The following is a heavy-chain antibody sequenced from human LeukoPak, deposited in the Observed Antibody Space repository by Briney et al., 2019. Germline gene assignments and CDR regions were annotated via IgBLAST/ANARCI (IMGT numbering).Heavy chain of an antibody. CDR3: ARAVVVAATGWFDP. Sequence: PSQTLSLTCTVSGGSISSGGDYWSWIRQHPGKGLEWIGYIYYSGNTYYNPSLKSRVTISVDTSKNQFSLKLSSVTAADTAVYFCARAVVVAATGWFDPWGQGALVTVSS. D-gene: IGHD2-15*01. CDR2: IYYSGNT. CDR1: GGSISSGGDY. J-gene: IGHJ5*02. V-gene: IGHV4-31*03.